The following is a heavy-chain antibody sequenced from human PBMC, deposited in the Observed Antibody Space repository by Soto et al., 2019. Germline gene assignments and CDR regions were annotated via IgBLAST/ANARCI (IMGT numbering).Heavy chain of an antibody. J-gene: IGHJ5*02. D-gene: IGHD4-17*01. Sequence: GASVKVSCKASGYTFTGYYMHWVRQAPGQGLEWMGWINPNSGGTNYAQKFQGWVTMTRDTSISTAYMELSRLRSDDTAVYYCAKAPSDYFVAPWAQGTLVPVSS. CDR1: GYTFTGYY. CDR3: AKAPSDYFVAP. V-gene: IGHV1-2*04. CDR2: INPNSGGT.